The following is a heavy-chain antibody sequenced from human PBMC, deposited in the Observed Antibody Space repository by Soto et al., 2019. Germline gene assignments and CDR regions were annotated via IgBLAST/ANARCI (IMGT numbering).Heavy chain of an antibody. CDR2: IYWDDGN. CDR1: GSSLSTSGVG. V-gene: IGHV2-5*02. J-gene: IGHJ4*02. Sequence: QITLKESGLPLVKPKQTLPLTCTSSGSSLSTSGVGVAWVGQPPGKALEWLALIYWDDGNRYSPSLKTRLNITKDTSKNQVVLTLTNVDPVDTATYYCAHRPAYDISTCYYPFDSWGQGSLVTVSS. CDR3: AHRPAYDISTCYYPFDS. D-gene: IGHD3-9*01.